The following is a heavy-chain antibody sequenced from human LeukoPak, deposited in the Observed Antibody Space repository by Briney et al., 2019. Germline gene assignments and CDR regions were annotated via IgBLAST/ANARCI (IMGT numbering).Heavy chain of an antibody. V-gene: IGHV3-23*01. Sequence: PGGSLRLSCAASGFTFSSYAMSWVRQAPGEGLEWVSAISGSGGSTYYADSVKGRFTIARDNSKTTLYLQMNSLRAEDTAVYYCARARLVVTLYYFDYWGQGTLVTVSS. CDR1: GFTFSSYA. D-gene: IGHD3-22*01. CDR2: ISGSGGST. J-gene: IGHJ4*02. CDR3: ARARLVVTLYYFDY.